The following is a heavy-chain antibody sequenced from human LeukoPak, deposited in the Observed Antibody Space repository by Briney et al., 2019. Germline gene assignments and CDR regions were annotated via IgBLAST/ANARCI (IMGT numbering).Heavy chain of an antibody. CDR1: GGSFSGYY. CDR3: ARGRFDVWGSYRYRFDY. J-gene: IGHJ4*02. D-gene: IGHD3-16*02. CDR2: INHSGST. V-gene: IGHV4-34*01. Sequence: KPSETLSLTCAVYGGSFSGYYWSWIRQPPGKGLEWIGEINHSGSTNYNPSLKSRVTISVDTSKNQFSLKLSSVTAADTAVYYCARGRFDVWGSYRYRFDYWGQGTLVTVSS.